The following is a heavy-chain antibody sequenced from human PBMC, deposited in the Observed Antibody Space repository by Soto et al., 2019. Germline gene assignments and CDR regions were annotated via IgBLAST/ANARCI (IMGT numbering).Heavy chain of an antibody. CDR2: ISGSGGST. Sequence: LRLSCAASGFTFSSYAMSWVRQAPGKGLEWVSAISGSGGSTYYADSVKGQFTISRDNSKNTLYLQMNSLRAEDTAVYYCAKDLWFGELSPPYYFDYWGQGTLVTVSS. V-gene: IGHV3-23*01. D-gene: IGHD3-10*01. CDR3: AKDLWFGELSPPYYFDY. CDR1: GFTFSSYA. J-gene: IGHJ4*02.